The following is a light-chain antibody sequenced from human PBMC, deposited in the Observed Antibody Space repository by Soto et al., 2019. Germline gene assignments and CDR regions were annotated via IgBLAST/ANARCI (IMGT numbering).Light chain of an antibody. J-gene: IGLJ1*01. CDR2: DVS. CDR3: SSYAGINNDV. Sequence: QSALTQPPSASGSPGQSVTISCTGTSSDVGGYNYVSWYQQHPGKAPKLMIYDVSKRPSGVPDRFSGSKSGDTASLTVSGLQAEDEADYYCSSYAGINNDVFGTGTKVTVL. CDR1: SSDVGGYNY. V-gene: IGLV2-8*01.